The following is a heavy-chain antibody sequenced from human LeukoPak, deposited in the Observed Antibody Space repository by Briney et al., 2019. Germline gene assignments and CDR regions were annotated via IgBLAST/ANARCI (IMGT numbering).Heavy chain of an antibody. CDR3: ARERRVLNWFDP. Sequence: ASVKVSCKASGYTFTGYYMHWVRQAPGQGLEWMGWINPNSGGTNYAQKFQGRVTMTRDTSISTAYMELSRLRSDDTAVHYCARERRVLNWFDPWGQGTLVTVSS. V-gene: IGHV1-2*02. CDR2: INPNSGGT. D-gene: IGHD2-8*01. CDR1: GYTFTGYY. J-gene: IGHJ5*02.